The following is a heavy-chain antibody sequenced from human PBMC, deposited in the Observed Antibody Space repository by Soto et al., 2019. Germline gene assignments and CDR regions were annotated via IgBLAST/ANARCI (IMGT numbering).Heavy chain of an antibody. J-gene: IGHJ4*01. CDR2: INHSGST. D-gene: IGHD3-3*01. Sequence: SETLSLTCAVSGGSFSGYYWSWIRQPPGKGLEWIGEINHSGSTNYNPSLKSRVTISVDTSKNQFSLKLSSVTAADTAVYYCARGRGIWIVYYASNYHSDLQDFWAKGT. CDR1: GGSFSGYY. CDR3: ARGRGIWIVYYASNYHSDLQDF. V-gene: IGHV4-34*01.